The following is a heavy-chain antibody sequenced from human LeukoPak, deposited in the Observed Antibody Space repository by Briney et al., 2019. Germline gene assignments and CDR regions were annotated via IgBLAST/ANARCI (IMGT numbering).Heavy chain of an antibody. CDR2: IYHSGSP. CDR3: AGYGSGSYYKAFDF. D-gene: IGHD3-10*01. Sequence: SGTLSLTCAVSGGSISSNNWWGWVRQPPGKGLEWIGEIYHSGSPNYNPSLKSRVTISVDRSRNHFSLNLSSVTAADTAVYYCAGYGSGSYYKAFDFWGQGILVTVSS. J-gene: IGHJ4*02. CDR1: GGSISSNNW. V-gene: IGHV4-4*02.